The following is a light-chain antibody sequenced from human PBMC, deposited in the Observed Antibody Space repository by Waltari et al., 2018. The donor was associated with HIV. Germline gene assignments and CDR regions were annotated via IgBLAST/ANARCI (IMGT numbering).Light chain of an antibody. CDR3: QQYGSSPRT. CDR1: LGASRTS. V-gene: IGKV3-20*01. Sequence: SCRASLGASRTSVACYQQKAGPAPRRRIYGASSRATGIPDRFSGSGSGTDFTLTISRLEPEDFAVYYCQQYGSSPRTFGQGTKVEIK. CDR2: GAS. J-gene: IGKJ1*01.